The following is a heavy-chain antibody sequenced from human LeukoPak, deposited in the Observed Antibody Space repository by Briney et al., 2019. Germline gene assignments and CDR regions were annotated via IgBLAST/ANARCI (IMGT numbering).Heavy chain of an antibody. D-gene: IGHD4-17*01. J-gene: IGHJ4*02. CDR1: GGSISSSSYS. CDR3: ARQLYGGKDY. CDR2: IYYSGST. V-gene: IGHV4-39*01. Sequence: SETLSLTCTVSGGSISSSSYSWGWIRQPPGKGLEWIGSIYYSGSTYYNPSLKSRVTISVDTSKNQFSLKLSSVTAADTAVYYCARQLYGGKDYWGQGTLVTVSS.